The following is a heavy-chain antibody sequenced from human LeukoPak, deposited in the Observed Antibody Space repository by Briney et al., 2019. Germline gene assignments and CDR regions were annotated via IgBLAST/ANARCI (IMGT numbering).Heavy chain of an antibody. CDR2: MSSSGSYI. D-gene: IGHD1-1*01. Sequence: GGSLRLSCAASGFTFSSYSMNWVRQAPGKGLEWVSSMSSSGSYIYYADSVKGRFTISRDNAKNSLYLQMNSLRDEDTAVYYCARDGPVGNGLQYGGQGTLVTVSS. V-gene: IGHV3-21*01. J-gene: IGHJ4*02. CDR1: GFTFSSYS. CDR3: ARDGPVGNGLQY.